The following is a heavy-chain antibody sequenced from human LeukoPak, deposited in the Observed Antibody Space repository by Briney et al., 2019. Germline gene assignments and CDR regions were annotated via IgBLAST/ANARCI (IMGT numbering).Heavy chain of an antibody. CDR1: GYTFTSYY. V-gene: IGHV1-69*13. CDR2: IIPIFGTA. D-gene: IGHD5-18*01. J-gene: IGHJ6*03. Sequence: SVKVSCKASGYTFTSYYMHWVRQAPGQGLEWMGGIIPIFGTANYAQKFQGRVTITADEPTSTAYMELSSLRSEDTAVYYCASSFNSYGYTPSYYYYYMDVWGKGTTVTVSS. CDR3: ASSFNSYGYTPSYYYYYMDV.